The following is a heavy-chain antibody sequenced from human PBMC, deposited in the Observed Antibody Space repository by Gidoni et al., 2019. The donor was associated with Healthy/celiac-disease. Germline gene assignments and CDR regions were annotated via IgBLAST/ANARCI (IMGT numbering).Heavy chain of an antibody. D-gene: IGHD5-12*01. J-gene: IGHJ4*02. V-gene: IGHV3-30-3*01. CDR2: ISYDGSNK. CDR1: GFTFSSYA. Sequence: QVQLVESGGGVVQPGRSLRPSCAASGFTFSSYAMPWVRQAPGKGLGWVAVISYDGSNKYYADSVKGRFTISRDNSKNTLYLQMNSLRAEDTAVYYCAREVGYGRALDYWGQGTLVTVSS. CDR3: AREVGYGRALDY.